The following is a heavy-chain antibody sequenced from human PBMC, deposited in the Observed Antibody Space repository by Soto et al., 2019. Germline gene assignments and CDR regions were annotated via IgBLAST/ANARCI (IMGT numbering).Heavy chain of an antibody. J-gene: IGHJ4*02. CDR3: TKSADSAGWGVDF. Sequence: EVQLLESGGGLVQPGGSVRLSCAASGFPFSSYAMSWVRQAPGKGLEWVSAISGNGAETSYAASVRGRFTISRDNSRDTLYLLMNILSDEDTAVYYCTKSADSAGWGVDFWGQGTLVTVSS. D-gene: IGHD6-19*01. CDR1: GFPFSSYA. CDR2: ISGNGAET. V-gene: IGHV3-23*01.